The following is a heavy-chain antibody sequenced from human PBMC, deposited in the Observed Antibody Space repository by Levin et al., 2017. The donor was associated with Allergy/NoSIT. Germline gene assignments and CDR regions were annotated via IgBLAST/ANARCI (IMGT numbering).Heavy chain of an antibody. Sequence: ESLKISCAVSGYSISSGYYWGWIRQPPGKGLEWIGSIYHSGSTYYNPSLKSRVTISVDTSKNQFSLKLTSVTAADTAVYYCASSRIVVAPFDYWGQGTLVTVSS. D-gene: IGHD3-22*01. CDR2: IYHSGST. CDR3: ASSRIVVAPFDY. V-gene: IGHV4-38-2*01. J-gene: IGHJ4*02. CDR1: GYSISSGYY.